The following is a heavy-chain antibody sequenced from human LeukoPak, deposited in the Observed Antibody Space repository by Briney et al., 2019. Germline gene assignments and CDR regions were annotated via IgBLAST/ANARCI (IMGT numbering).Heavy chain of an antibody. V-gene: IGHV4-34*01. CDR1: GGSFSGYY. D-gene: IGHD3-16*01. CDR2: IYHSGST. Sequence: SETLSLTYAVYGGSFSGYYWSWIRQPPGKGLEWIGEIYHSGSTNYNPSLKSRVTISVDKSKNQFSLKLSSVTAADTAVYYCARGIWGSYYDYWGQGTLVTVSS. CDR3: ARGIWGSYYDY. J-gene: IGHJ4*02.